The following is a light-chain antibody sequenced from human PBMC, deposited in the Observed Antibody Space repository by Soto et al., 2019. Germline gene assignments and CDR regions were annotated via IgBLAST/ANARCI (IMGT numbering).Light chain of an antibody. CDR3: QQYLNRPTST. J-gene: IGKJ3*01. CDR1: QYISNY. V-gene: IGKV1-33*01. Sequence: DIQMTQSPSSLSASVGDRVTITCQASQYISNYLNWYQQKPGKAPSLLIYDASNLETGVTSKFSSGRCSTKFSFLISSRQPADIATTYCQQYLNRPTSTFGHGTKVDIK. CDR2: DAS.